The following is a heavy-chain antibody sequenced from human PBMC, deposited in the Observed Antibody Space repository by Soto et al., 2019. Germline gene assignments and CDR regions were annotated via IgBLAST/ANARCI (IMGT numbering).Heavy chain of an antibody. CDR2: ISYDGSNK. CDR1: GFTFSSYG. J-gene: IGHJ4*02. Sequence: GGSLRLSCAASGFTFSSYGMHWVRQAPGKGLEWVAVISYDGSNKYYADSVKGRFTISRDNSKNTLYLQMNSLRAEDTAVYYCAKHRTRQTFRKAAAGMDYWGQGTLVTVSS. D-gene: IGHD6-13*01. CDR3: AKHRTRQTFRKAAAGMDY. V-gene: IGHV3-30*18.